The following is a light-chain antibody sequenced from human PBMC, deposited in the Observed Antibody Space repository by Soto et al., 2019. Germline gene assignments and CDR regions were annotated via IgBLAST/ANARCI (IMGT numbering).Light chain of an antibody. CDR3: QQYDNSAIT. J-gene: IGKJ5*01. CDR2: DAS. V-gene: IGKV3-20*01. Sequence: EIVLTQSPGTLSLSPGERATLSCRASQIVSSSYVAWYQQKPGQAPRLLIYDASSRATGIPDRFSGSGSGTDFTFTISRLEPEDFAVYYCQQYDNSAITFGQGTRLEIK. CDR1: QIVSSSY.